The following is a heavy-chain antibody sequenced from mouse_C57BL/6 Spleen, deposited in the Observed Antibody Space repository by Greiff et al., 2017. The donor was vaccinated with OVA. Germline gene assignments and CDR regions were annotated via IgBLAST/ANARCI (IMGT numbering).Heavy chain of an antibody. CDR1: GYTFTSYW. Sequence: QVQLQQPGAELVKPGASVKMSCKASGYTFTSYWITWVKQRPGQGLKWIGDIYPGSGSTNYNEKFKSKATLTVDTSSSTAYMQLSSLTSEDSAVYYCARYYGLRDFSWFAYWGQGTLVTVSA. D-gene: IGHD2-4*01. CDR2: IYPGSGST. J-gene: IGHJ3*01. V-gene: IGHV1-55*01. CDR3: ARYYGLRDFSWFAY.